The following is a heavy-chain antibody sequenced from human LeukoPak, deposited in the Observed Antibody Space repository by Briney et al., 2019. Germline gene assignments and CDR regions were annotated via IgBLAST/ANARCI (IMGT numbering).Heavy chain of an antibody. CDR1: GFTVSSNY. V-gene: IGHV3-53*01. Sequence: GGSLRLSCVASGFTVSSNYMSWVRQAPGKGLEWVSVIYSGGSTYYADSVKGRFTISRDNSNNTLYLQINSLRAEDTAVYYCARGTSGTFKSFDYWGQGTLVTVSS. CDR3: ARGTSGTFKSFDY. CDR2: IYSGGST. D-gene: IGHD1-26*01. J-gene: IGHJ4*02.